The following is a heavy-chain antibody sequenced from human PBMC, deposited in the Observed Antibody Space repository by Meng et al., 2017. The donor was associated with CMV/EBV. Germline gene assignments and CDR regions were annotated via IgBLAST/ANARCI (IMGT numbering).Heavy chain of an antibody. Sequence: GESLKISCAASGFTFSSYAMHWVRQAPGKGLEWVSVIYSGGSTYYADSVKGRFTISRDNSKNTLYLQMNSLRAEDTAVYYCARGHEALYYYGMDVWGQGTTVTVSS. CDR1: GFTFSSYA. J-gene: IGHJ6*02. CDR3: ARGHEALYYYGMDV. CDR2: IYSGGST. V-gene: IGHV3-53*01.